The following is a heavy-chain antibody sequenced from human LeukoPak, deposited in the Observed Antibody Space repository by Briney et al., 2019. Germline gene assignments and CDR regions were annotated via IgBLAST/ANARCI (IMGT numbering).Heavy chain of an antibody. Sequence: SETLSLTCTVSGDSISTYYWSWIRQPPGKGLGWIGYIYYRVTSDYNPSLKSRVTMSVDMSTRQISLKLSSVTAADTAVYYCVATDSSGWYYYMDVWGKGTTVTVSS. CDR3: VATDSSGWYYYMDV. J-gene: IGHJ6*03. CDR2: IYYRVTS. V-gene: IGHV4-59*01. D-gene: IGHD3-22*01. CDR1: GDSISTYY.